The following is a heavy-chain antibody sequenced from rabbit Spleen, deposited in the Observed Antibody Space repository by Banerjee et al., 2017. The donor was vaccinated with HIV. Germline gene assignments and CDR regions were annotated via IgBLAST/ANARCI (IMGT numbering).Heavy chain of an antibody. D-gene: IGHD1-1*01. CDR2: IDTGSSGFT. CDR3: TRDDGSGHYIDGYFNL. Sequence: KASGFSFSSSYDMCWVRQAPGKGLEWIACIDTGSSGFTYFATWAKGRFTCSKTSSTTVTLQMTRLTAADTATYFCTRDDGSGHYIDGYFNLWGPGTLVTVS. J-gene: IGHJ4*01. V-gene: IGHV1S40*01. CDR1: GFSFSSSYD.